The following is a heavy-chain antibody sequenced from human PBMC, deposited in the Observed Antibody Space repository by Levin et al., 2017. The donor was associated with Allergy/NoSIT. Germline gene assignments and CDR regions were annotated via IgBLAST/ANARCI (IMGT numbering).Heavy chain of an antibody. D-gene: IGHD3-9*01. CDR2: ISYDGSNK. CDR3: ARDSHFDWLSISSLFDY. J-gene: IGHJ4*02. CDR1: GFTFSSYA. V-gene: IGHV3-30-3*01. Sequence: GESLKISCAASGFTFSSYAMHWVRQAPGKGLEWVAVISYDGSNKYYADSVKGRFTISRDNSKNTLYLQMNSLRAEDTAVYYCARDSHFDWLSISSLFDYWGQGTLVTVSS.